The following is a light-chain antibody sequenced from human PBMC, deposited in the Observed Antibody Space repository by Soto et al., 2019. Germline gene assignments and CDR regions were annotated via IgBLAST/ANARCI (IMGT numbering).Light chain of an antibody. CDR1: QGVSSY. CDR2: GAS. V-gene: IGKV3-20*01. CDR3: QQYGSSPSWT. Sequence: ETALSQSPATLSLSPGERGTLSCRASQGVSSYLAWYQQKPGQAPRLLIYGASSRATVIPDRFSGSGSGTDFTLTISRLEPEDFAVYYCQQYGSSPSWTFGQGTKVDIK. J-gene: IGKJ1*01.